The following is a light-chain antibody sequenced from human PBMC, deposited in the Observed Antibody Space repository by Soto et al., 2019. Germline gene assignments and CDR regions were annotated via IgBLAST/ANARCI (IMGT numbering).Light chain of an antibody. V-gene: IGKV3-20*01. CDR3: QQYGSSPIT. J-gene: IGKJ5*01. CDR1: QSVSSSY. Sequence: EIVLTQSPSTLSLSPEEKDTPSRRASQSVSSSYLAWYQQKPGQAPRLLIYGASSRATGIPDRFSSSGSGTDFTLTISRLEPEDFAVYYCQQYGSSPITFGQGTRLEIK. CDR2: GAS.